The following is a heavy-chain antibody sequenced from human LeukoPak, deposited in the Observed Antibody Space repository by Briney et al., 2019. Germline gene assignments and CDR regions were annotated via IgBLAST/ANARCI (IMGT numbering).Heavy chain of an antibody. D-gene: IGHD2-2*01. CDR2: IYYSGST. V-gene: IGHV4-39*01. J-gene: IGHJ4*02. CDR3: ARHDRCSSTRCSLYYFDY. Sequence: SETLSLTCTVSGGSISSSNYYWGWIRQPPGKGLEWFGRIYYSGSTYYNPSLKSRVTISVDTSKNQFSLKLRSVTGADTAVYYCARHDRCSSTRCSLYYFDYWGQGTLVTVSS. CDR1: GGSISSSNYY.